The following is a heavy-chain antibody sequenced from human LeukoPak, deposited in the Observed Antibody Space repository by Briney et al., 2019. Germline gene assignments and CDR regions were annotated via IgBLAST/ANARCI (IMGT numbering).Heavy chain of an antibody. CDR1: GFSISRSA. V-gene: IGHV3-30*02. J-gene: IGHJ4*02. CDR3: VRGFDYGFHY. CDR2: MQNDGSEQ. D-gene: IGHD4-17*01. Sequence: GGSLRLSCAASGFSISRSAMDCVCHAPGKGLEWVAFMQNDGSEQWYADSARGRVIISRDISKNTLDLQMNSLRIEDTAIYYCVRGFDYGFHYWGQGTEVSGSS.